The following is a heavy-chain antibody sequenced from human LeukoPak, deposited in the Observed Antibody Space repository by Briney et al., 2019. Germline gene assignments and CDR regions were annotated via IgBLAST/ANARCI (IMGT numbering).Heavy chain of an antibody. D-gene: IGHD1-26*01. Sequence: PSETLSLTCAVSGGSISSSNWWSWVRQPPGKGLEWIGEIYHSGSTNYNPSLKSRVTISVDKSKNHFSLKLSSVTAADTAVYYCASLRATTGVASDYWGQGTLVTVSS. CDR3: ASLRATTGVASDY. J-gene: IGHJ4*02. CDR1: GGSISSSNW. CDR2: IYHSGST. V-gene: IGHV4-4*02.